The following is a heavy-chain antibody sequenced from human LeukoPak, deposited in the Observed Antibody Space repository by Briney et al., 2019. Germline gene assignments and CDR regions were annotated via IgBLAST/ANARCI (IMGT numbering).Heavy chain of an antibody. Sequence: GGSLRLSCAASGFTFSSYSMNWVRQAPGKGLEWVSAISGSGGSTYYADSVKGRFTISRDNSKNTLYLQMNSLRAEDTAVYYCAKDGGEWELLQSPFDYWGQGTLVTVSS. V-gene: IGHV3-23*01. CDR3: AKDGGEWELLQSPFDY. CDR2: ISGSGGST. CDR1: GFTFSSYS. J-gene: IGHJ4*02. D-gene: IGHD1-26*01.